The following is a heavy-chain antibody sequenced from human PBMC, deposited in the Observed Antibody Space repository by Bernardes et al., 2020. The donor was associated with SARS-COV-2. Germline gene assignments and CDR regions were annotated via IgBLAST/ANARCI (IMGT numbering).Heavy chain of an antibody. CDR1: GFTFSSYT. CDR2: ITDSGDST. J-gene: IGHJ4*02. D-gene: IGHD1-26*01. V-gene: IGHV3-23*01. CDR3: AKRRVEWELLHYFDS. Sequence: GGSLRLSCEVSGFTFSSYTMNWVRQAPGKGLEWVSTITDSGDSTYYADSVKGRFTISRDNSKDRPYLQMNSLRAEDTAVYFCAKRRVEWELLHYFDSWGQGTLVTVSS.